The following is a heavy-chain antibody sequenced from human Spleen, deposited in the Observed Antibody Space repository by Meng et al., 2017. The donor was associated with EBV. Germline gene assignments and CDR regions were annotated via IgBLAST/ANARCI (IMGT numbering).Heavy chain of an antibody. J-gene: IGHJ4*02. CDR3: ARVQEDYGDYFLDY. Sequence: QVQLQEAGPGLVKPSQPLSLTCAVSGDSISSGGYYWSWIRQPPGKGLEWMGYIYYSGSTYYNPSLKSRLTISLDTSKNQFSLKVSSVTAADTAVYYCARVQEDYGDYFLDYWGQGTLVTVSS. D-gene: IGHD4-17*01. V-gene: IGHV4-30-4*01. CDR1: GDSISSGGYY. CDR2: IYYSGST.